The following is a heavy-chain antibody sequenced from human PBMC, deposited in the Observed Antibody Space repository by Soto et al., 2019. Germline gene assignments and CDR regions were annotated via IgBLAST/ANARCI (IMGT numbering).Heavy chain of an antibody. J-gene: IGHJ5*02. D-gene: IGHD2-15*01. Sequence: EVQLVQSGAEVKKPGESLRISCKGSGYSFPSYWISWVRQMPGKGLEWMGRIDPSDSYTNYSPSFQGHVTISADKSISTAFLQWSSLKASDTAMYYCARRGRYCSGGSCYARNWFDPWGQGTLVTVSS. CDR2: IDPSDSYT. CDR1: GYSFPSYW. V-gene: IGHV5-10-1*01. CDR3: ARRGRYCSGGSCYARNWFDP.